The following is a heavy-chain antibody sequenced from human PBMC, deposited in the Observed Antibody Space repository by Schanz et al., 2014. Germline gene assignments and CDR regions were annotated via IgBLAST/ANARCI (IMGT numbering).Heavy chain of an antibody. CDR2: INPSVGNT. D-gene: IGHD3-9*01. V-gene: IGHV1-46*01. CDR1: GYTFTSYY. J-gene: IGHJ6*02. CDR3: AKVDRTRYYAMDV. Sequence: QVQLVQSGAEVKKPGVSVKVSCKASGYTFTSYYIHWFRQAPGQGLEWMGLINPSVGNTNYAQKFRGRVTMTRDTSTSTVYMEVSGLRSEDTAVYYCAKVDRTRYYAMDVWGQGTTVTVSS.